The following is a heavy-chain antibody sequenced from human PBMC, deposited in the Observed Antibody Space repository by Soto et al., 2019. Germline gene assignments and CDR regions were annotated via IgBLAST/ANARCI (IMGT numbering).Heavy chain of an antibody. D-gene: IGHD5-12*01. CDR1: GFTFSSYA. CDR2: ISYDGSNK. J-gene: IGHJ6*02. V-gene: IGHV3-30-3*01. Sequence: QVQLVESGGGVVQPGRSLRLSCAASGFTFSSYAMHWVRQAPGKGLEWVAVISYDGSNKYYADSVKGRFTISRDNSKNXLXXQMNSLRAEDTAVYYCARDGPIVATTNYYYYGMDVWGQGTTVTVSS. CDR3: ARDGPIVATTNYYYYGMDV.